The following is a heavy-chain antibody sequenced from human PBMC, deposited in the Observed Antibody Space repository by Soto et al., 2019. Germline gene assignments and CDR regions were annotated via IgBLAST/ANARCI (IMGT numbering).Heavy chain of an antibody. CDR1: GYTFTHYY. CDR2: INPNGAIT. J-gene: IGHJ4*02. V-gene: IGHV1-46*01. D-gene: IGHD5-18*01. CDR3: ATSVNSAMAFDY. Sequence: QVQLVQSGAEVKKPGASVRVSCKASGYTFTHYYIHWARQAPGQGLEWMGIINPNGAITTYAQKFRAGFSMTRDTSTSTVYLELSSLRSEDSAVYYCATSVNSAMAFDYWGQGTLVTVSS.